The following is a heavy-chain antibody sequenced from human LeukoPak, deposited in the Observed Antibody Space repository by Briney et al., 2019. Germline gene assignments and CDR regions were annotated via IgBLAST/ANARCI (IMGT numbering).Heavy chain of an antibody. CDR3: AQGSGFYYDY. D-gene: IGHD3-22*01. J-gene: IGHJ4*02. Sequence: GGSLRLSCAVSGLSLRNVWMNWLRQAPGKGLEWVGLIKRETDGGTTDFAAPVKGRFTISRDDSKNTLYLQMNRLTSEDTAVYYCAQGSGFYYDYWGQGTLVTVST. CDR2: IKRETDGGTT. CDR1: GLSLRNVW. V-gene: IGHV3-15*07.